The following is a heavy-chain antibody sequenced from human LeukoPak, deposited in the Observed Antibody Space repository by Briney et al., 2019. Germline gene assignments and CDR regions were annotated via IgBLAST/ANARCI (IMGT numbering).Heavy chain of an antibody. D-gene: IGHD2-15*01. CDR1: DGSISSSSYY. CDR2: IYYSGST. V-gene: IGHV4-39*01. CDR3: ASFYCSGGSCYQYYYYYYMDV. J-gene: IGHJ6*03. Sequence: SETLSLTCTVSDGSISSSSYYWGWIRQPPGKGLEWIGIIYYSGSTYSNPSLKSRVTISVDTSKNQFSLKLSSVTAADTAVYYCASFYCSGGSCYQYYYYYYMDVWGKGTTVTISS.